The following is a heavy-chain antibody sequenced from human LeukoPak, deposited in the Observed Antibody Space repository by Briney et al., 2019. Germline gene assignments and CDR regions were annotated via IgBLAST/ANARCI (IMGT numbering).Heavy chain of an antibody. CDR2: INHSGST. V-gene: IGHV4-30-2*01. D-gene: IGHD2-15*01. J-gene: IGHJ4*02. CDR1: GGSISSGGYS. CDR3: ARLAGTDY. Sequence: SQTLSLTCAVSGGSISSGGYSWSWIRQPPGKSLEWIGEINHSGSTNYNPSLKSRVTISVDTSKNQFSLKLSSVTAADTAVYYCARLAGTDYWGQGTLVTVSS.